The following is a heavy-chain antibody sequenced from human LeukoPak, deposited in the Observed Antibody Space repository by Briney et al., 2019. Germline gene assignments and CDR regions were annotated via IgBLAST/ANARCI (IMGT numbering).Heavy chain of an antibody. Sequence: GGSLRLSCAASGFTFDDYDMTWVRQAPGEGLEWVSSINWNGGRTYYADSVKGRFTISRDNAKNSLYLQMHSLRAEDTALYYCARVSDISVAAYFDYWGQGTLVTVSS. CDR2: INWNGGRT. J-gene: IGHJ4*02. D-gene: IGHD6-19*01. V-gene: IGHV3-20*04. CDR3: ARVSDISVAAYFDY. CDR1: GFTFDDYD.